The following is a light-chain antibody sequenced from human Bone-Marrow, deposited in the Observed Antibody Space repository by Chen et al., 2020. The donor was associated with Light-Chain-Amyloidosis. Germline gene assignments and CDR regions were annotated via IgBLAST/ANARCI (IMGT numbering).Light chain of an antibody. CDR2: DDS. V-gene: IGLV3-21*02. J-gene: IGLJ3*02. Sequence: SYVLTQPSSVSVAPGQTATIACWGNNIGSTSVHWYQQTPGQAPLLVVYDDSDRPSGIPERLSGSNSGTTATLTISRVGAGDEADYYCQVWDRSSDRPVFGGGTKLTVL. CDR1: NIGSTS. CDR3: QVWDRSSDRPV.